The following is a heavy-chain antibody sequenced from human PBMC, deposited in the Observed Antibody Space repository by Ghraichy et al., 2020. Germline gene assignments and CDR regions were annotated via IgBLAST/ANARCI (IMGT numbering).Heavy chain of an antibody. CDR2: INHSGST. D-gene: IGHD2-21*02. V-gene: IGHV4-34*01. CDR1: GGSFSGYY. J-gene: IGHJ4*02. Sequence: SQTLSLTCAVYGGSFSGYYWSWIRQPPGKGLEWIGEINHSGSTNYNPSLKSRVTISVDTSKNQFSLKLSSVTAADTAVYYCGRGDCGGDGYSGGLDFDYWGQGTLVTVSS. CDR3: GRGDCGGDGYSGGLDFDY.